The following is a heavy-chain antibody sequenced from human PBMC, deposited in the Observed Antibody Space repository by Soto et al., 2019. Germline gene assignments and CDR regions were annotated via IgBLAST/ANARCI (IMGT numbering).Heavy chain of an antibody. CDR1: GFTFRSYA. J-gene: IGHJ5*02. V-gene: IGHV3-30*18. Sequence: QVQVVESGGGVVQPGRSLRLSCAASGFTFRSYAMHWVRQATGKGLEWVAAIAHDGSNTDYGDSVKGRFTISRDNSKRTLALQMSSLRPEDAGVYYWEKDAGSTAYVFASWGQGTRVRVSS. D-gene: IGHD3-10*01. CDR3: EKDAGSTAYVFAS. CDR2: IAHDGSNT.